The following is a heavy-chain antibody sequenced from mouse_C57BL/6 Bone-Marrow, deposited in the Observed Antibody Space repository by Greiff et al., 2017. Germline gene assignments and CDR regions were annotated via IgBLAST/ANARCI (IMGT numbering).Heavy chain of an antibody. CDR1: GYTFTSYW. CDR3: ARNDYDRFAY. V-gene: IGHV1-69*01. CDR2: IDPSDSYT. J-gene: IGHJ3*01. D-gene: IGHD2-4*01. Sequence: QVHVKQPGAELVMPGASVKLSCKASGYTFTSYWMHWVKQRPGQGLEWIGEIDPSDSYTNYNQKFKGKSTLTVHKSSSTAYMQLSSLTSEDSAVYYCARNDYDRFAYWGQGTLVTVSA.